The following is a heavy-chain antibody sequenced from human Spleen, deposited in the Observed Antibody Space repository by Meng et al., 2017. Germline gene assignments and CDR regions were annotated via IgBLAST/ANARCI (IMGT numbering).Heavy chain of an antibody. CDR1: GFNFDDYD. Sequence: SLKISCAASGFNFDDYDMHWVRQGPGKGLEWVAGITWNSGTIGYEDSVKGRFTISRDNAKNSLYLQMNSLRPEDTALYYCARTHDSFIVATTPAPYDYWGQGTLVTFSS. CDR2: ITWNSGTI. D-gene: IGHD5-12*01. CDR3: ARTHDSFIVATTPAPYDY. V-gene: IGHV3-9*01. J-gene: IGHJ4*02.